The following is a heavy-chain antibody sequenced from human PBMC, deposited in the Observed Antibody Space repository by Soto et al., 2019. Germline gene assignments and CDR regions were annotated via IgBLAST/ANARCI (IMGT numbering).Heavy chain of an antibody. CDR3: ARDNGVNCGGDCYYFGY. V-gene: IGHV3-33*01. D-gene: IGHD2-21*01. CDR2: IWYDGSNK. Sequence: GGSLRLSCAASGFTFSSYGMHWVRQAPGKGLEWVAVIWYDGSNKYYADSVKGRFTISRDNSKNTLYLQMNSLRAEDTAVYYCARDNGVNCGGDCYYFGYWGQGTLVTGSS. CDR1: GFTFSSYG. J-gene: IGHJ4*02.